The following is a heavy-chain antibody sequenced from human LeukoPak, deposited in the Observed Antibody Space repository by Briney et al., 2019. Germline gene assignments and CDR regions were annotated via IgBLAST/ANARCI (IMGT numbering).Heavy chain of an antibody. CDR2: INPNSGGT. CDR1: GYTFTGYY. V-gene: IGHV1-2*02. D-gene: IGHD6-19*01. CDR3: ARGSPYSSGWYEEYFDY. Sequence: ASVKVSCKASGYTFTGYYMHWVRQAPGQGLEWTGWINPNSGGTNYAQKFQGRVTMTRDTSISTAYMELSRLRSDDTAVYYCARGSPYSSGWYEEYFDYWGQGTLVTVSS. J-gene: IGHJ4*02.